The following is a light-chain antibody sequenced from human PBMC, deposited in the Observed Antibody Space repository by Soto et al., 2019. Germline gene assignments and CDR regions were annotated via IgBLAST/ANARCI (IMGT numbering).Light chain of an antibody. J-gene: IGLJ2*01. CDR2: EVS. CDR3: SSYTTISTVI. V-gene: IGLV2-14*01. Sequence: QSALTQPASVSGSPGQSITISCTGTSSDVGGYKYVSWYQQHPGKAPKLMIYEVSNRPSGVSDRFSGSKSGNTASLTISGLQAEDESDYYCSSYTTISTVIFGGGTKVTVL. CDR1: SSDVGGYKY.